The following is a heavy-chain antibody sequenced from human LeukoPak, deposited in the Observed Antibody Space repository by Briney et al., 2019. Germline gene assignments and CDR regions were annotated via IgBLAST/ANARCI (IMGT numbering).Heavy chain of an antibody. CDR2: ISGSGGST. V-gene: IGHV3-23*01. CDR3: AKEGGYSSGWYLDY. D-gene: IGHD6-19*01. J-gene: IGHJ4*02. Sequence: GGPLRLSCAASGFTFSSYAMSWVRQAPGKGLEWVSAISGSGGSTYYADSVKGRFTISRDNSKNTLYLQMNSLRAEDTAVYYCAKEGGYSSGWYLDYWGQGTLVTVSS. CDR1: GFTFSSYA.